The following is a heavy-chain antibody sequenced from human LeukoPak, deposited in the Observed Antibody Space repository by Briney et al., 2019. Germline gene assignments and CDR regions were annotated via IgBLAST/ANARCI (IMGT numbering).Heavy chain of an antibody. CDR2: INPNSGGT. D-gene: IGHD2-2*01. CDR1: GGTFSSYA. V-gene: IGHV1-2*02. Sequence: ASVKVSCKASGGTFSSYAISWVRQAPGQGLEWMGWINPNSGGTNYAQKFQGRVTMTRDTSISTAYMELSRLRSDDTAVYYCARAYCCSTSCYYYYYGMDVWGQGTTVTVSS. CDR3: ARAYCCSTSCYYYYYGMDV. J-gene: IGHJ6*02.